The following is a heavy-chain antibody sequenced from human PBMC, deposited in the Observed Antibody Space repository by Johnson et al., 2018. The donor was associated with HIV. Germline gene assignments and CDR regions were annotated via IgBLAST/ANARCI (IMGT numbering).Heavy chain of an antibody. V-gene: IGHV3-15*01. CDR2: IKSKTDGGTT. Sequence: MQLVESGGGLVKPGGSLRLSCAASGFTFSNAWMSWVRQAPGKGLEWVGRIKSKTDGGTTDYAATVKGRFNISRDDSKNTLYLQMNSLKTEDTAVYYCTTGWYSGYDLPNAFDIWGQGTMVTVSS. J-gene: IGHJ3*02. CDR3: TTGWYSGYDLPNAFDI. D-gene: IGHD5-12*01. CDR1: GFTFSNAW.